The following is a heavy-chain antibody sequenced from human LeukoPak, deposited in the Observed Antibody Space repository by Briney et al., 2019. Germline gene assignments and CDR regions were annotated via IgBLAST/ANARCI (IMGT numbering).Heavy chain of an antibody. CDR1: GYTFTVHY. CDR3: ARDHDYGPDY. V-gene: IGHV1-2*02. Sequence: ASVKVPCKASGYTFTVHYLHWLRQAPGQGLEWMGWIKPDSGATNFAQNFQGRVTMTSDTSINTAYMELSSLTSDDTAMYYCARDHDYGPDYWGQGTLVTVSA. D-gene: IGHD4/OR15-4a*01. J-gene: IGHJ4*02. CDR2: IKPDSGAT.